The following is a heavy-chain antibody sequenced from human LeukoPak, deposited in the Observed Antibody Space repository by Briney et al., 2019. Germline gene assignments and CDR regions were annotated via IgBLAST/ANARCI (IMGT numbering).Heavy chain of an antibody. Sequence: SETLSLTCTLSGGSISSYYCSWIRQPPGKGLEWIGYIYYSVSTNYNPSLKSRVTISVDTSKNQFSLKLSSVTAADTAVYYCAREYCSGGSCHPGVFDPWGQGTLVTVSS. J-gene: IGHJ5*02. V-gene: IGHV4-59*01. CDR2: IYYSVST. CDR3: AREYCSGGSCHPGVFDP. CDR1: GGSISSYY. D-gene: IGHD2-15*01.